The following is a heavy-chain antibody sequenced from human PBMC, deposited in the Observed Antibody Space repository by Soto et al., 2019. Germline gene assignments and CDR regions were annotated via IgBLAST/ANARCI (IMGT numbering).Heavy chain of an antibody. J-gene: IGHJ4*02. CDR2: INHSGST. D-gene: IGHD3-9*01. CDR3: ARSYYDILTGYSRPPYFDY. CDR1: GGSFSGYY. V-gene: IGHV4-34*01. Sequence: QVQLQQWGAGLLKPSETLSLTCAVYGGSFSGYYWSWIRQPPGKGLEWIGEINHSGSTNYNPSLKSRVTISVDPSKNQFSLKLSSVTAADTAVYYCARSYYDILTGYSRPPYFDYWGQGTLVTVSS.